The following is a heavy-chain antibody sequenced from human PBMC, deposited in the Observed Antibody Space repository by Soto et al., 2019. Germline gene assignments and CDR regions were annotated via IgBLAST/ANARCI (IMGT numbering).Heavy chain of an antibody. CDR2: IKSKTDGGTT. CDR3: TTIGSGSTSYYVPYYYGMDV. J-gene: IGHJ6*02. V-gene: IGHV3-15*07. Sequence: GGSLRLSCAASGFTFSNAWMNWVRQDPGKGLEWVGRIKSKTDGGTTDYAAPVKGRFTISRDDSKNTLYLQMNSLKTEDTAVYYCTTIGSGSTSYYVPYYYGMDVWGQGTTVTVSS. CDR1: GFTFSNAW. D-gene: IGHD2-2*01.